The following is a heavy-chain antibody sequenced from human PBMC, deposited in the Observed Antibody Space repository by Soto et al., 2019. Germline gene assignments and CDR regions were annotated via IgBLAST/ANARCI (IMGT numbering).Heavy chain of an antibody. J-gene: IGHJ3*01. Sequence: EVQLVESGGTLVQPGGSLRLSCAASGFTFSNYLMHWVRQVPGKGLVWVSRIDSDGRSTNYADSVKGRFTISRDNAKNRRYLQMTSLRVEDTAVYYCVRVREGYKFWGQGTMVTVSS. CDR3: VRVREGYKF. CDR1: GFTFSNYL. D-gene: IGHD5-12*01. CDR2: IDSDGRST. V-gene: IGHV3-74*01.